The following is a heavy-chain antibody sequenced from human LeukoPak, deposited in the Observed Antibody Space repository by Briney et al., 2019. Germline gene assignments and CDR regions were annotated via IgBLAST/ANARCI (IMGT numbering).Heavy chain of an antibody. J-gene: IGHJ4*02. V-gene: IGHV3-11*01. Sequence: GGSLRLSCAASGFPFSDFHMSWIRQAPGKGLEWISYIITSGYTKYYADSVKGRFTVSRDNVKNSLYLQMNSLRAEDTAVYYCARGHNGYSYWGQGTLVTVSS. CDR3: ARGHNGYSY. CDR2: IITSGYTK. D-gene: IGHD5-24*01. CDR1: GFPFSDFH.